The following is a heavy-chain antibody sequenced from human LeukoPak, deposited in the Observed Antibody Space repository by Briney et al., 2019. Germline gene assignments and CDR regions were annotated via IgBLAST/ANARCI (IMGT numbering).Heavy chain of an antibody. V-gene: IGHV3-30*03. CDR1: GFTFSSYA. CDR2: ISSDGRDN. J-gene: IGHJ4*02. Sequence: GGSLRLSCVASGFTFSSYAMHWVLQAPGKGLEWVSVISSDGRDNYYADSVKGRFTISRDNSKNTLYLQMNSLRAEDTAVYYCARDYSGSGSVDYWGQGTLVTVSS. D-gene: IGHD3-10*01. CDR3: ARDYSGSGSVDY.